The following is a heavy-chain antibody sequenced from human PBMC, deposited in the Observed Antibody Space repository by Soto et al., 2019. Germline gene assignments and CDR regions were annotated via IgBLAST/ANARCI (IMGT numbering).Heavy chain of an antibody. J-gene: IGHJ6*03. CDR1: GGSFSGYY. V-gene: IGHV4-34*01. CDR2: INHSGST. Sequence: SETLSLTCAVYGGSFSGYYWSWIRQPPGKGLEWIGEINHSGSTNYNPSLKSRVTISVDTSKNQFSLKLSSVTAADTAVYYCARVRSVLYYYYYYMDVWGKGTTVTVSS. CDR3: ARVRSVLYYYYYYMDV.